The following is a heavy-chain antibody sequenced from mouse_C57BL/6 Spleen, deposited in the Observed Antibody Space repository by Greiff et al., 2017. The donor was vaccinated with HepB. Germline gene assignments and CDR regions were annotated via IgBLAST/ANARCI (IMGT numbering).Heavy chain of an antibody. J-gene: IGHJ4*01. D-gene: IGHD2-1*01. CDR3: ARHGNPYAMDY. V-gene: IGHV1-59*01. CDR2: IDPSVSYT. CDR1: GYTFTSYW. Sequence: QVQLQQPGAELVRPGTSVKLSCKASGYTFTSYWMHWVKQRPGQGLEWIGVIDPSVSYTNYNQKFKGKATLTVDTSSSTAYMQLSSLTSEDSAVYYCARHGNPYAMDYWGQGTSVTVSS.